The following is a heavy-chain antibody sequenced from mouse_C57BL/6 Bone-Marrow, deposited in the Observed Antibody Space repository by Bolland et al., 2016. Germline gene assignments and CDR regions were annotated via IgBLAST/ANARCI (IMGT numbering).Heavy chain of an antibody. CDR3: ARGGYYGPWYFDV. J-gene: IGHJ1*03. D-gene: IGHD1-1*02. Sequence: NPSNGGTNYNEKFKSKATLTVDKSSSTAYMQLCSLTSEDSAVYYCARGGYYGPWYFDVWGTG. CDR2: NPSNGGT. V-gene: IGHV1-53*01.